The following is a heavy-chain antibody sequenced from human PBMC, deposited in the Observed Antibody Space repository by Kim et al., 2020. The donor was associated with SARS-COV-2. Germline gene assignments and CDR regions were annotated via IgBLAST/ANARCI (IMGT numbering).Heavy chain of an antibody. Sequence: AESVKCRFTISRDNAKNSLYLQMNSLRAEDTAVYYCARDGLVTTVTTVDYWGQGTLVSVSS. CDR3: ARDGLVTTVTTVDY. J-gene: IGHJ4*02. V-gene: IGHV3-21*01. D-gene: IGHD4-17*01.